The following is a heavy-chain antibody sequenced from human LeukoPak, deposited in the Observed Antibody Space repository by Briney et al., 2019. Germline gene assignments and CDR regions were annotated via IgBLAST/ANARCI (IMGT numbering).Heavy chain of an antibody. CDR2: IKQDGSEK. J-gene: IGHJ4*02. CDR1: GFSFSNYW. D-gene: IGHD2-15*01. V-gene: IGHV3-7*01. Sequence: GGSLRLSCAASGFSFSNYWMSWVRQAPGKGLEWVAYIKQDGSEKDYVDSVKGRLTLSRDNAKESVYLQMNSLRAEDTAVYYCARVGCSGGSCYVFDYWGQGTLVTVSS. CDR3: ARVGCSGGSCYVFDY.